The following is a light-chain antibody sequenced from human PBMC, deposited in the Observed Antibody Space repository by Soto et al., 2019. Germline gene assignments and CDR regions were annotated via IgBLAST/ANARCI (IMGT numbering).Light chain of an antibody. CDR3: QEYNTWPWT. J-gene: IGKJ1*01. CDR1: QSLSSRN. CDR2: GAS. V-gene: IGKV3-15*01. Sequence: ELVLTQSPGTLSLSPGERATLSCRASQSLSSRNLAWYQQKLGQAPRXXIYGASTRATGIPDRFSGSGSGTEFIITISSLQSEDVEVYYCQEYNTWPWTFGQGTKVDIK.